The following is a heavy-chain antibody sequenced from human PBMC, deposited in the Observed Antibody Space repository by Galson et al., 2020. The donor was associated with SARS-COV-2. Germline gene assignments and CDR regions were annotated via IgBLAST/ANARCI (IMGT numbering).Heavy chain of an antibody. V-gene: IGHV3-74*01. D-gene: IGHD6-19*01. CDR2: INSDGTTT. CDR1: GFTFSGYW. CDR3: ARGDYIAVSYNWFDP. J-gene: IGHJ5*02. Sequence: ALHGESLKISCAASGFTFSGYWMHWVRQGPGKGLVWVSRINSDGTTTSYADSVKGRFIISRDNAKNTLYLQMNSLRAEDTGVYYCARGDYIAVSYNWFDPWGQGTLVTVSS.